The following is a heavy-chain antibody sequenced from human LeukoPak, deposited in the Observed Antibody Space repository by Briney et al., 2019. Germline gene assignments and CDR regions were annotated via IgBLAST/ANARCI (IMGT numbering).Heavy chain of an antibody. V-gene: IGHV5-51*01. CDR3: ARGFYGGYYYYYYMDV. D-gene: IGHD4/OR15-4a*01. Sequence: RGESLKVSCKGSGYSFTTYWIGWVRQMPGKGLEWMGIIYPGDFDTRYSPSFQGQVTISADRSISTAYLQWSSLKASDTAMYYCARGFYGGYYYYYYMDVWGKGTTVTVSS. J-gene: IGHJ6*03. CDR2: IYPGDFDT. CDR1: GYSFTTYW.